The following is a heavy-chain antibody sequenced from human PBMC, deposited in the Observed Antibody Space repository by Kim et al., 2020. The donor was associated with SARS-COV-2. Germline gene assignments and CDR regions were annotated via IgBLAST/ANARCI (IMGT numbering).Heavy chain of an antibody. CDR2: ISGSGGST. J-gene: IGHJ4*02. CDR1: GFTFSSYA. D-gene: IGHD3-3*01. Sequence: GESLRLSCAASGFTFSSYAMSWVRQAPGKGLEWVSAISGSGGSTYYADSVKGRFTISRDNSKNTLYLQMNSLRAEDTAVYYCAKDLGITIFGVVISLVGPFDYWGQGTLVTVSS. V-gene: IGHV3-23*01. CDR3: AKDLGITIFGVVISLVGPFDY.